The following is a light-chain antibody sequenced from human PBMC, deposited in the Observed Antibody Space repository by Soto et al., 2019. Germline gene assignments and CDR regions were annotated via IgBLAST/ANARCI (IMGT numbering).Light chain of an antibody. Sequence: QPVLTQPPSVSGAPGQRVTISCTGSSPNIGAGYDVHWYRQLPGTAPKLLIYDNINRPSGVPDRFSGSRSGTSASLAITGLQAEDEADYYCQSYDSRLTGSVFGGGTKLTVL. V-gene: IGLV1-40*01. CDR3: QSYDSRLTGSV. CDR1: SPNIGAGYD. J-gene: IGLJ3*02. CDR2: DNI.